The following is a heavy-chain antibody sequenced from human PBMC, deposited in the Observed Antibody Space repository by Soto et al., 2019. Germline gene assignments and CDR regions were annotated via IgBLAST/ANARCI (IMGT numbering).Heavy chain of an antibody. Sequence: SETLSLTCAVSGGSISSSNWWSWVRQPPGKGLEWIGEIYHSGSTNYNPSLKSRVTISVDKSKNQFSLKLSSVTAADTAVYYCARDQFMITFGGVIADYYYYGMDVWGQGTTVTVSS. J-gene: IGHJ6*02. CDR1: GGSISSSNW. V-gene: IGHV4-4*02. CDR3: ARDQFMITFGGVIADYYYYGMDV. D-gene: IGHD3-16*02. CDR2: IYHSGST.